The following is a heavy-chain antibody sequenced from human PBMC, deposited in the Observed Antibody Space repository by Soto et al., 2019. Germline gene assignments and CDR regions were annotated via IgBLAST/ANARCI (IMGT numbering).Heavy chain of an antibody. D-gene: IGHD5-12*01. V-gene: IGHV4-59*01. CDR2: IYYSGST. J-gene: IGHJ5*02. CDR1: GVSIRSYY. CDR3: AGDSVATRNWFDP. Sequence: SETLSLTCTVSGVSIRSYYWSWIRQPPGKGLEWIGYIYYSGSTNYNPSLKSRVTISVDTSKNQFSLKLSSVTAADTAVYYCAGDSVATRNWFDPWGQGTLVTVSS.